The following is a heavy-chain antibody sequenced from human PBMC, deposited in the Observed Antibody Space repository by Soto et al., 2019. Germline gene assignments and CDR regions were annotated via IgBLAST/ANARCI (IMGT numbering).Heavy chain of an antibody. J-gene: IGHJ3*01. CDR3: ARVIGTDGWSNHALDL. CDR2: IKQDGREK. Sequence: GGPLRLSCGACGFTFTHCWMTWVGQEPGMGLERGAIIKQDGREKDYVDSGKGRFSISRDNAKNSLFVQMNSLTVEDTAVHMCARVIGTDGWSNHALDLWGQGTMVTVSS. CDR1: GFTFTHCW. V-gene: IGHV3-7*04. D-gene: IGHD6-19*01.